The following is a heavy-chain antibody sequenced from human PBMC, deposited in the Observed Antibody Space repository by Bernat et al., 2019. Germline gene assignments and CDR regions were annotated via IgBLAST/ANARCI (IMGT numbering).Heavy chain of an antibody. D-gene: IGHD6-19*01. CDR2: ISYDGSNK. J-gene: IGHJ3*02. Sequence: QVQLVESGGGVVQPGRSLRLSCAASGFTFSSYAMHWVRQAPGKGLEWVAVISYDGSNKYYADSVKGRFTISRDNSKNTLYLQMNSLRAEDTAVYYCAREGYSSGWYGSDAFDIWGQGTMVTVSS. V-gene: IGHV3-30-3*01. CDR3: AREGYSSGWYGSDAFDI. CDR1: GFTFSSYA.